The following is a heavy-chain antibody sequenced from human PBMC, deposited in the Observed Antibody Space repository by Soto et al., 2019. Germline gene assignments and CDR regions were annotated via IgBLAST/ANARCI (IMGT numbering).Heavy chain of an antibody. Sequence: SETLSLTCTVSGGSISSGGYYWSWIRQHPGKGLEWIGYIYYSGSTYYNPSLKSRVTISVDTSKNQFSLKLSSVTAADTAVYYCARVGSDSSSSLHYYYYMDVWGKGTTVTVSS. CDR3: ARVGSDSSSSLHYYYYMDV. J-gene: IGHJ6*03. CDR2: IYYSGST. CDR1: GGSISSGGYY. D-gene: IGHD6-6*01. V-gene: IGHV4-31*03.